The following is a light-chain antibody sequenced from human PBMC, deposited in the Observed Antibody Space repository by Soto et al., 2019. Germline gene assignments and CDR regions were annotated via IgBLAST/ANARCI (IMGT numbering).Light chain of an antibody. CDR1: SSDVGGYNY. CDR2: EVS. V-gene: IGLV2-23*02. J-gene: IGLJ1*01. CDR3: CSYAGGSNV. Sequence: QSALTQPASVSGSPGQSITISCTGTSSDVGGYNYVSWYQQHPGKAPKLMIYEVSERPSGVSDRFSGSKSGNTASLTISGLQAEDEADYFCCSYAGGSNVFGAGTKVTVL.